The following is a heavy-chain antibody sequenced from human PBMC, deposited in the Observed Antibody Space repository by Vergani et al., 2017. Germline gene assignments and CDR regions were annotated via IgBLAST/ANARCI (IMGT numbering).Heavy chain of an antibody. D-gene: IGHD6-19*01. Sequence: QVQLVQSGAEVKKPGASVKVSCKASGYTFTSYYMHWVRQAPGQGLEWMGIINPSGGRTSYAQKFQGRVTMTRDTSTSTVYIELSILRSEDTAVYYGARVIAVASSLFDYWGQGTLVTVSS. V-gene: IGHV1-46*01. J-gene: IGHJ4*02. CDR2: INPSGGRT. CDR1: GYTFTSYY. CDR3: ARVIAVASSLFDY.